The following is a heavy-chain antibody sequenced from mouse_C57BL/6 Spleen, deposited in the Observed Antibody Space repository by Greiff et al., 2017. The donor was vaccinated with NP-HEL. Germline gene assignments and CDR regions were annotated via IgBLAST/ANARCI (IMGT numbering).Heavy chain of an antibody. Sequence: VQLKESGGGLVKPGGSLKLSCAASGFTFSSYAMSWVRQTPEKRLEWVATISDGGSYTYYPDNVKGRFTISRDNAKNNLYLQMSHLKSEDTAMYYCAREVGLDYWGQGTTLTVSS. V-gene: IGHV5-4*01. CDR3: AREVGLDY. CDR1: GFTFSSYA. D-gene: IGHD4-1*01. CDR2: ISDGGSYT. J-gene: IGHJ2*01.